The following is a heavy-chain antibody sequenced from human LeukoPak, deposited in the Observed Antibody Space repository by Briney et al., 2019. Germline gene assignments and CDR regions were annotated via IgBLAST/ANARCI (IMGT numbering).Heavy chain of an antibody. J-gene: IGHJ4*02. CDR3: TTPPYDEGY. CDR1: GFTFSSYA. D-gene: IGHD3-22*01. Sequence: GGSLRLSCAASGFTFSSYAMSWVRQAPGKGLEWVSAISGSGGSTYYADSVKGRFTISRDNSKNTLYLQMNSLKTEDTAVYYCTTPPYDEGYWGQGTLVTVSS. CDR2: ISGSGGST. V-gene: IGHV3-23*01.